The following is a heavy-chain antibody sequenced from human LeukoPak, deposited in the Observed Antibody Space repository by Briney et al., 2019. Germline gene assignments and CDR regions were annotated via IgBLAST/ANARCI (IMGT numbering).Heavy chain of an antibody. Sequence: ASVKVSFKASVYRFTRHYMHWVRQAPGQGLEWMGWINPNSGGTNYAQKFQGRVTITRHTSISTAYMELSSLRFDDTAVYYCARGDMIVGDWGQGTLVTVSS. V-gene: IGHV1-2*02. CDR3: ARGDMIVGD. CDR2: INPNSGGT. CDR1: VYRFTRHY. D-gene: IGHD3-22*01. J-gene: IGHJ4*02.